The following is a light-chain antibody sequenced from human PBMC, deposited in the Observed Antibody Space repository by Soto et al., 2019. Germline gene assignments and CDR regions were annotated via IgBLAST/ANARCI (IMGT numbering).Light chain of an antibody. CDR3: QQYASSPLLT. CDR2: GTS. J-gene: IGKJ4*01. CDR1: QTIGRNY. V-gene: IGKV3-20*01. Sequence: EIVLTQSPGTLSLSPGDTAALSCRAGQTIGRNYLAWYQQKPGQAPRLLIFGTSTRATGIPDRFSGSGSGTDFTLSISRLEPEDFAVYYCQQYASSPLLTFGGGTKVDI.